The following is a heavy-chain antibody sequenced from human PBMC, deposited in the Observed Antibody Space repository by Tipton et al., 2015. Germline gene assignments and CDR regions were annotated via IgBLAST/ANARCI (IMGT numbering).Heavy chain of an antibody. CDR3: TKFNCGGDCYSYRGWFDP. V-gene: IGHV4-61*01. CDR2: IYYSGST. CDR1: DSSVSSGSFY. Sequence: TLSLTCTVSDSSVSSGSFYWSWVRQPPGKGLEWIGYIYYSGSTNYNPSLKSRVTISLDTSKNQFSLNLNSVTAADTAVYYCTKFNCGGDCYSYRGWFDPWGQGTLVTVSS. D-gene: IGHD2-21*02. J-gene: IGHJ5*02.